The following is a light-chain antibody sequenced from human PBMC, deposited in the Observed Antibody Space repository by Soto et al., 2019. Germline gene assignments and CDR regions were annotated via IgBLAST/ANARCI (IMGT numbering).Light chain of an antibody. J-gene: IGKJ4*01. V-gene: IGKV1-5*01. CDR1: QTVSDW. CDR3: QQANSFLLT. CDR2: DAS. Sequence: EIQMTQSAYTLSASVGDRVSITCRASQTVSDWLAWYQQRPGKAPKLLIYDASRFENGVPSRLSGSGYGTEFTLSINGLQPEDFATYYCQQANSFLLTFGGGTNVDIK.